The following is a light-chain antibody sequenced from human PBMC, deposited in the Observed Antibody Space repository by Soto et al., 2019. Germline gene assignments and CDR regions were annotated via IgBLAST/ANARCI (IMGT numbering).Light chain of an antibody. V-gene: IGKV4-1*01. CDR1: QRGLYSSNNKNY. CDR2: WAS. J-gene: IGKJ2*01. CDR3: QQYYSTPPYT. Sequence: DIVMTQSPDSLAVSLGERATINCKSSQRGLYSSNNKNYLAWYQQKPGQPPKLLIYWASTRESGVPDRFSGSGSGTDFALTISSLQAEDVAFYYCQQYYSTPPYTFGQGTKLEIK.